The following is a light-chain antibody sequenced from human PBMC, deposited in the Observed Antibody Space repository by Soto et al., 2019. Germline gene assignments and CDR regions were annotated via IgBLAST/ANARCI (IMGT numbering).Light chain of an antibody. CDR1: SGSIASNY. Sequence: NFVLTQPHSVSESPGKTVTISCTRSSGSIASNYVQWYQQRPGSAPTTVIYEDNQRPSGVPDRFSGSIDSSSNSASLTISGLKAEDEADYYCQSYESTSVVFGGGTQLTVL. CDR3: QSYESTSVV. J-gene: IGLJ2*01. CDR2: EDN. V-gene: IGLV6-57*03.